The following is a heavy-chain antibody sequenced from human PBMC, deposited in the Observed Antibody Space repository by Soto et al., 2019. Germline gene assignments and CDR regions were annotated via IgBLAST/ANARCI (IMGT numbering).Heavy chain of an antibody. CDR2: ISADNGNT. CDR1: GYTFTKYG. J-gene: IGHJ5*02. V-gene: IGHV1-18*01. CDR3: ARDPVVLSTDRVRWFDP. D-gene: IGHD2-2*01. Sequence: VASVKVSCKASGYTFTKYGINWVRQAPGQGLEWMGWISADNGNTKYSQKLQGRVTMTTDTSTSTAYMELRSLRSDDTAMYYCARDPVVLSTDRVRWFDPWGQGTLGTVSS.